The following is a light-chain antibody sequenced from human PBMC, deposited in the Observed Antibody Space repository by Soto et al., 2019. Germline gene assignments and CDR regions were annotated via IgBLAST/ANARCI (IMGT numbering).Light chain of an antibody. CDR2: EVS. CDR3: SSYTSSSILAVL. CDR1: TSDIGAYNY. V-gene: IGLV2-14*01. J-gene: IGLJ2*01. Sequence: QSALTQPASVSGSPGQSITISCTGATSDIGAYNYVSWYQQHPGKAPKLLISEVSNRPSGVSDRFSGSKSGNTASLTISGLQADDEADYYCSSYTSSSILAVLFGGGTKLTVL.